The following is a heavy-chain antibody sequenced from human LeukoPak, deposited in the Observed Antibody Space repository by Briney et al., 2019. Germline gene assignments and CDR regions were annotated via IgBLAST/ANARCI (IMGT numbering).Heavy chain of an antibody. CDR1: GYTFTSYG. Sequence: GASVKVSCKASGYTFTSYGISWVRQAPGQGLEWMGWISAYNGNTNYAQKLQGRVTMTTDTSTSTAYMELRSLRSDDTAVYYCARDLEAPLYYYGSGSGYWGQGTLVTVSS. J-gene: IGHJ4*02. D-gene: IGHD3-10*01. CDR3: ARDLEAPLYYYGSGSGY. V-gene: IGHV1-18*01. CDR2: ISAYNGNT.